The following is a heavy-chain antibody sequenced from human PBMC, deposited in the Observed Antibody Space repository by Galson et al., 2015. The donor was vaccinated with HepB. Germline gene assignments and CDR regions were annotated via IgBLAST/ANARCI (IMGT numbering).Heavy chain of an antibody. CDR3: AKRLYSSNWEYDY. CDR2: ISGSGGTT. Sequence: LRLSCAASGFTFSSYAMSWVRQAPGKGLEWVSAISGSGGTTYYADSVKGRFTISRDNSKNTLYLQMNSLRAEDTAVYYCAKRLYSSNWEYDYWGQGTLVTVSS. V-gene: IGHV3-23*01. J-gene: IGHJ4*02. CDR1: GFTFSSYA. D-gene: IGHD6-13*01.